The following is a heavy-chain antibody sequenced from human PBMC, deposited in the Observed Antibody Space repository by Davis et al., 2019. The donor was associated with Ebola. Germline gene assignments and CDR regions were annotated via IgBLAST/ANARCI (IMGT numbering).Heavy chain of an antibody. CDR2: IRYDGTKK. CDR1: GFTFRGYG. V-gene: IGHV3-30*02. J-gene: IGHJ4*02. CDR3: ARVGPSGRPIDY. Sequence: PGGSLRLSCAASGFTFRGYGMHWIRQAPGKGLDWVAFIRYDGTKKYYPGSVKGRFTISRDNSNNRLYLEMKSLRPEDTAVYFCARVGPSGRPIDYWGQGTLVTISS. D-gene: IGHD6-25*01.